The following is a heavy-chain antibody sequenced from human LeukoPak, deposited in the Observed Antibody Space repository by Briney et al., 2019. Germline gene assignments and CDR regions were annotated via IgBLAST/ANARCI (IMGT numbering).Heavy chain of an antibody. CDR1: GTSFSTHY. J-gene: IGHJ6*02. CDR3: ARVETAYYYGMDV. Sequence: SETLSLTCAVYGTSFSTHYWTWIRQPPGKGLEWIGEINHSGNTNYNPSLKSRVTLSVDTSKNQFSLKLSSVTAADTAVYYCARVETAYYYGMDVWGQGTTVTVSS. V-gene: IGHV4-34*01. CDR2: INHSGNT.